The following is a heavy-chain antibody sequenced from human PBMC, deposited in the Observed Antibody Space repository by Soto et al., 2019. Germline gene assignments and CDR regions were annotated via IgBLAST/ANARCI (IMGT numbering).Heavy chain of an antibody. J-gene: IGHJ4*02. D-gene: IGHD3-3*01. CDR1: GGSFSSYY. V-gene: IGHV4-39*01. CDR3: TRSRFFDWIPSIPGLDY. CDR2: IYYSGTT. Sequence: PSETLSLTCAVYGGSFSSYYWGWIRQSPEKGLEWIGTIYYSGTTYYSPSLKSRVLISVDTSKNQFFLEVTSVTAADTAKYYCTRSRFFDWIPSIPGLDYWGPGTWVTVSS.